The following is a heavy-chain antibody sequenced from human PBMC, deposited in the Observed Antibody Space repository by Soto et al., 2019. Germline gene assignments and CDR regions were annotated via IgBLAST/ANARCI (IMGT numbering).Heavy chain of an antibody. CDR1: GGSISSSNW. V-gene: IGHV4-4*02. Sequence: SETLSLTCAVSGGSISSSNWWSWVRQPPGKGLEWIGEIYHSGSTNYNPSLKSRVTISVDKSKNQFSLKLSSVTAADTAVYYCARRPSEGDYDILTGPHFFSTHYYYYYGMDVWGQGTTVTVSS. D-gene: IGHD3-9*01. CDR2: IYHSGST. J-gene: IGHJ6*02. CDR3: ARRPSEGDYDILTGPHFFSTHYYYYYGMDV.